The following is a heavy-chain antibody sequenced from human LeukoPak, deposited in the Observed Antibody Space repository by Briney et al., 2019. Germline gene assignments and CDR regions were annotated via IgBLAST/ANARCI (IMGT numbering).Heavy chain of an antibody. CDR3: ARNYGSGRGYYYGMDV. CDR1: GFTFSSYS. D-gene: IGHD3-10*01. Sequence: GGSLRLSCAASGFTFSSYSMNWVRRAPGKGLEWVSSISSSSSYIYYADSVKGRFTISRDNAKNSLYLQMNSLRAEDTAVYYCARNYGSGRGYYYGMDVWGKGTTVTVSS. V-gene: IGHV3-21*01. CDR2: ISSSSSYI. J-gene: IGHJ6*04.